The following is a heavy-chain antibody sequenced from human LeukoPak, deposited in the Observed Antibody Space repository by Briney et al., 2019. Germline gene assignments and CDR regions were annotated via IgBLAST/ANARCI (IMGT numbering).Heavy chain of an antibody. CDR3: ATDQSVAGPTTADY. Sequence: GGSLRLSCATSGFTFSNFWMHWVRQTPAKCLVWVSRINTDGSNTIYADSVKGRFTISRDNAKNTLYLQMNSLRAEDTAVYYCATDQSVAGPTTADYWGQGTLVTVSS. CDR1: GFTFSNFW. J-gene: IGHJ4*02. CDR2: INTDGSNT. V-gene: IGHV3-74*01. D-gene: IGHD1-26*01.